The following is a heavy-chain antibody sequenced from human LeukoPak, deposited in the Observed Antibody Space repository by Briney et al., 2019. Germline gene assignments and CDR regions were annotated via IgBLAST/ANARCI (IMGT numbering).Heavy chain of an antibody. D-gene: IGHD6-19*01. J-gene: IGHJ4*02. V-gene: IGHV4-30-2*01. Sequence: SETLSLTCTVSGGSISSGGYYWSWIRQPPGKGLEWIGYIYHSGSTYYNPSLKSRVTISVDRSKNQLSLKLSSVTAADTAVYYCARSNSSGWYCPLDFDYWGQGTLVTVSS. CDR3: ARSNSSGWYCPLDFDY. CDR1: GGSISSGGYY. CDR2: IYHSGST.